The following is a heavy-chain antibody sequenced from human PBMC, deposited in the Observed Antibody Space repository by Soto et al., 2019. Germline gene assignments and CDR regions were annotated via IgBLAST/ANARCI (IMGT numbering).Heavy chain of an antibody. CDR1: NYTFANYN. CDR3: ARELIVVEPVTKRYLYGMDV. Sequence: ASVKVSCKASNYTFANYNINWVRQAPGQGLEWMGWISTYPSDTNYVQKFQGRLTMTTDTSTSTAYMELRRLRSDDTAVYYCARELIVVEPVTKRYLYGMDVWGQGTTVTVSS. CDR2: ISTYPSDT. V-gene: IGHV1-18*01. D-gene: IGHD2-2*01. J-gene: IGHJ6*02.